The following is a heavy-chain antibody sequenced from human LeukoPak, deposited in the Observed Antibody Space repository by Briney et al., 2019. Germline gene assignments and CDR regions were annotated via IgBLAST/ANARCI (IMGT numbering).Heavy chain of an antibody. Sequence: ASVTVSCTASGGTFSSYAISWVRQVPGQGLEWMGGIIPIFGTANYAQKFQGRVTITADESTSTAYMELSSLRSEDTAVYYCARAWYYYDSSGYYYGPYYWGQGTLVTVSS. J-gene: IGHJ4*02. D-gene: IGHD3-22*01. V-gene: IGHV1-69*13. CDR2: IIPIFGTA. CDR3: ARAWYYYDSSGYYYGPYY. CDR1: GGTFSSYA.